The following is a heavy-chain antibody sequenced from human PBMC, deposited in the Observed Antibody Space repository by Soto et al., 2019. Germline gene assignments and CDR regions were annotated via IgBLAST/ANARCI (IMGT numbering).Heavy chain of an antibody. CDR3: ARDGTAGPFDY. CDR1: GGSISSYY. Sequence: SETLSLTCTVSGGSISSYYWSWIRQPPGKGLEWIGYIYYSGSTNYNPSLKSRVTISVDTSKNQFFLKLSSVTAADTAVYYCARDGTAGPFDYWGQGTLVTVSS. V-gene: IGHV4-59*01. J-gene: IGHJ4*02. D-gene: IGHD1-1*01. CDR2: IYYSGST.